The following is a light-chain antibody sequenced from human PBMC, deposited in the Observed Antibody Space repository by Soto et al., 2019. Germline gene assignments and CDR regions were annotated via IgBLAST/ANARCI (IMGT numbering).Light chain of an antibody. CDR1: SSDVGDHDC. V-gene: IGLV2-14*01. J-gene: IGLJ2*01. Sequence: QSALTQPASVSGSPGQSITISCTGTSSDVGDHDCVSWYRQHPGKAPKLVIYDVSNRPSGVSNRFSGSKSGNTASLTISGLQAEDEADYYCSSHAARSTLAFGGGTKLTVL. CDR3: SSHAARSTLA. CDR2: DVS.